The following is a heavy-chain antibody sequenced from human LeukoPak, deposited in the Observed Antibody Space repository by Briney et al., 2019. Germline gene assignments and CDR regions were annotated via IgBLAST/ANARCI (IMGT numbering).Heavy chain of an antibody. V-gene: IGHV3-23*01. D-gene: IGHD6-13*01. CDR1: GFTFSTYA. J-gene: IGHJ4*02. Sequence: GGSLRLSCAASGFTFSTYAMTWVRQAPGKGLEWVSAISGSGGSTYYADSVKGRFTISRDNSKNTLYLQMNSLRAEDTAVYYCARDYSSSWYSGLNYWGQGTQVTVSS. CDR2: ISGSGGST. CDR3: ARDYSSSWYSGLNY.